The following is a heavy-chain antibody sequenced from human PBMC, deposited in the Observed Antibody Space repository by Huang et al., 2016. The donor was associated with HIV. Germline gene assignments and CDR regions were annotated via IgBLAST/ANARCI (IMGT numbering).Heavy chain of an antibody. J-gene: IGHJ5*02. CDR1: GGTFSSCG. Sequence: QVQLVQSGAEVKKPGSSVKVSCGASGGTFSSCGISWVRQAPGQGLEWMGGISPILCTPNYAKRFQGSVTITADESTGTAYMELSSLRSEDTAVYYCARWEAAADNNWFDPWGQGTLVTVSS. CDR2: ISPILCTP. V-gene: IGHV1-69*01. D-gene: IGHD6-13*01. CDR3: ARWEAAADNNWFDP.